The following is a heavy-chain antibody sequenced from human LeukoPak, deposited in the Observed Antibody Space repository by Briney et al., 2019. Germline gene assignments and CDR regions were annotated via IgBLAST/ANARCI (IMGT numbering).Heavy chain of an antibody. CDR1: GFTFSSYG. Sequence: PGRSLRLSCAASGFTFSSYGMHWVRQAPGKGLEWVAVISYDGSNKYYADSVKGRFTISRDNSKNTLYLQMNSLRAEDTAVYYCASGRGRYFDWFRDAFDIWGQGTMVTVSS. J-gene: IGHJ3*02. CDR2: ISYDGSNK. V-gene: IGHV3-30*03. CDR3: ASGRGRYFDWFRDAFDI. D-gene: IGHD3-9*01.